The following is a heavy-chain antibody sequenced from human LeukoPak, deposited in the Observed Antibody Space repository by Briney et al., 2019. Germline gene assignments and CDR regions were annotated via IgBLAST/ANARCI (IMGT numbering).Heavy chain of an antibody. J-gene: IGHJ4*02. V-gene: IGHV3-48*03. CDR1: GFTFSSYE. D-gene: IGHD4-23*01. CDR3: VRGATAVTRHLDY. Sequence: PGGSLRLSCAASGFTFSSYEMNWFRQAPGKGLEWVSYISSSGSTIYYADSVKGRFTISRDNAKNSLYLQMNSLRPEDTAVYYCVRGATAVTRHLDYWGQGTLVTVSS. CDR2: ISSSGSTI.